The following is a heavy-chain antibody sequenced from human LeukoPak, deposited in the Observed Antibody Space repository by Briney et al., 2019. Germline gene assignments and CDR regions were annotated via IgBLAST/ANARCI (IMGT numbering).Heavy chain of an antibody. V-gene: IGHV3-20*04. CDR1: GFTFDDYG. CDR3: AREGIAAAGTDFDY. CDR2: INWNGGST. Sequence: GSLRLSCAASGFTFDDYGMSWVRQAPGKGLEWVSGINWNGGSTGYADSVKGRFTISRDNAKNSLYLQMNSLRAEDTALYYCAREGIAAAGTDFDYWGQGTLVTVSS. J-gene: IGHJ4*02. D-gene: IGHD6-13*01.